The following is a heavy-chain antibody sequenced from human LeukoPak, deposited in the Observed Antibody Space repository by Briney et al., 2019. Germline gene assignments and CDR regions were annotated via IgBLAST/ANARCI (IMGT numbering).Heavy chain of an antibody. CDR2: VYSGDIT. CDR1: GFTVSSNY. D-gene: IGHD6-19*01. J-gene: IGHJ3*02. V-gene: IGHV3-66*04. CDR3: ARPTGYSSGWDI. Sequence: PGGSLRLSCAASGFTVSSNYMSWVRQAPGKGLEWVSVVYSGDITYYADSVKGRFTISRDNAKNSLYLQMNSLRDEDTAVYYCARPTGYSSGWDIWGQGTMVTVSS.